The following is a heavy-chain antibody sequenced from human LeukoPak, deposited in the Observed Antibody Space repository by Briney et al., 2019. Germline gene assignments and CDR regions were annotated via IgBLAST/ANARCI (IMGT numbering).Heavy chain of an antibody. D-gene: IGHD5-24*01. CDR2: IYIGAST. J-gene: IGHJ6*02. V-gene: IGHV3-53*01. Sequence: GGSLRLSCAASGFTFSSYTMNWVRQAPGKGLEWVSVIYIGASTDYADSVKGRFAISRDNSKNTLYLQMNSLRAEDTAVYYCARAVEINYGMDVWGHGTTVTVSS. CDR1: GFTFSSYT. CDR3: ARAVEINYGMDV.